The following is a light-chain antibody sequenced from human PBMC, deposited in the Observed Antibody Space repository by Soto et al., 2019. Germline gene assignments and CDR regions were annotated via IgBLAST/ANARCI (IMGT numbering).Light chain of an antibody. CDR2: EVN. J-gene: IGLJ1*01. V-gene: IGLV2-14*01. CDR3: SSLSTTSTPIV. CDR1: SSDIGLYNY. Sequence: QFVLSQPASMSGSPGQSITIPCSGASSDIGLYNYVSWYQHHPGKAPKLLISEVNIRPSGLSDRFSGSKAGNTASLTISGLQPEDEAYYYCSSLSTTSTPIVFGTGTKVTVL.